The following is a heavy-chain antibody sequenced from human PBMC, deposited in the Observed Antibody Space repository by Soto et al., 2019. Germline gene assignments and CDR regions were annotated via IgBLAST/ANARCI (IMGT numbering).Heavy chain of an antibody. CDR3: ARDHIAARHYGMDV. D-gene: IGHD6-6*01. J-gene: IGHJ6*02. Sequence: SETLSLTCTVSGGSISSGGYYWSWIRQHPGKGLEWIGYIYYSGSTYYNPSLKSRVTISVDTSKNQFSLKLSSVTAADTAVYYCARDHIAARHYGMDVWGQGTAVTVSS. V-gene: IGHV4-31*03. CDR1: GGSISSGGYY. CDR2: IYYSGST.